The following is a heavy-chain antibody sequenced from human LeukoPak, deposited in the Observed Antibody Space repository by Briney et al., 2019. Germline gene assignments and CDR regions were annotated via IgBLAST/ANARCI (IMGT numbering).Heavy chain of an antibody. CDR3: ALSVDTGFDY. Sequence: GGSLRLSCAASGFAFSSYAMNWVRQAPGKGLEWVSIISGTGGSTYYADSVKGRFTISRDKSRNTVSLQMNSLRAEDTAVYYCALSVDTGFDYWGQGTLVTVSS. CDR1: GFAFSSYA. D-gene: IGHD5-18*01. CDR2: ISGTGGST. J-gene: IGHJ4*02. V-gene: IGHV3-23*01.